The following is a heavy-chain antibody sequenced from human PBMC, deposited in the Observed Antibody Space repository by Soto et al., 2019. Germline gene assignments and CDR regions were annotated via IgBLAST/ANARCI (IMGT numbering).Heavy chain of an antibody. CDR2: IYPADSDA. V-gene: IGHV5-51*07. CDR1: GYAFSHSW. D-gene: IGHD2-8*02. CDR3: SRGYCTATICDPWFDP. Sequence: GESMKICCPGSGYAFSHSWIAWVHQLPGKCLEGIGIIYPADSDARYSPSFQSKVTISVDKSITTAFLQWSSLKASHTAMYYCSRGYCTATICDPWFDPWGQGTMVTVSS. J-gene: IGHJ5*02.